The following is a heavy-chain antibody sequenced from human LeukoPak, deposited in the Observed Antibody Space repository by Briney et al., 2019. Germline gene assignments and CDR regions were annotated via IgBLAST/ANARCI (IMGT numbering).Heavy chain of an antibody. CDR1: GFTFSSYG. CDR2: ISYDGSNK. J-gene: IGHJ4*02. D-gene: IGHD1-26*01. CDR3: AKTGSYSNHY. V-gene: IGHV3-30*18. Sequence: GGSLRLSCAASGFTFSSYGMHWVRQAPGKGLEWVAVISYDGSNKYYADSVKGRFTISRDNSKNTLYLQMNSLRAEDTAVYYCAKTGSYSNHYWGQGTLVTVSS.